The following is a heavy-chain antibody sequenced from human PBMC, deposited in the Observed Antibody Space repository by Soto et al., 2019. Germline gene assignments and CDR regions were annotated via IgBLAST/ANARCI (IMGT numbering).Heavy chain of an antibody. V-gene: IGHV1-69*13. CDR3: AREGMYSSHPAHRHYYYYGMDV. CDR1: GGTFSSYA. J-gene: IGHJ6*02. Sequence: ASVKVSCKASGGTFSSYAISWVRQAPGQGLEWMGGIIPIFGTANYAQKFQGRVTITADESTSTAYMELSSLRSEDTAVYYCAREGMYSSHPAHRHYYYYGMDVWGQGTTVTVSS. D-gene: IGHD6-13*01. CDR2: IIPIFGTA.